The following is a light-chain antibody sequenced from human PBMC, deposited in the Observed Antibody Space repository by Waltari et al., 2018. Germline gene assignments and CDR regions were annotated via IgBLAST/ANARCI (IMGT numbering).Light chain of an antibody. J-gene: IGKJ1*01. CDR1: QSVSRA. V-gene: IGKV3-20*01. CDR2: GAS. Sequence: EIVLTQSPGSLSPSPGERVTIACRASQSVSRALAWYQQKPGQAPRRLIFGASNRATGSPDRFSGSGSETDFSLTISRLEPEDFAVYYCQHYVRLPATFGRGTKVEIK. CDR3: QHYVRLPAT.